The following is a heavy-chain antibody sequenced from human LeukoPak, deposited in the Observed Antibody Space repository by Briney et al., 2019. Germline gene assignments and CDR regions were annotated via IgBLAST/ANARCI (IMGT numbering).Heavy chain of an antibody. D-gene: IGHD6-19*01. CDR3: AKRGSAWSFDY. CDR1: GFIFSNAW. Sequence: GGSLRLSCAASGFIFSNAWMNWVRQAPGKGLVWVSAISGGFTTIFYADSVKGRFTISRDNSKNTLFLQMSSLRVEDTAVYYCAKRGSAWSFDYWGQGTLVTVSS. J-gene: IGHJ4*02. CDR2: ISGGFTTI. V-gene: IGHV3-23*01.